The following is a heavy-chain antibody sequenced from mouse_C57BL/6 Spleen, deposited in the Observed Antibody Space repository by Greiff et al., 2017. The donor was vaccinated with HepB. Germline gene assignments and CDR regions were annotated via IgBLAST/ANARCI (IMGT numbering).Heavy chain of an antibody. CDR3: VRHEHLDYAMDY. J-gene: IGHJ4*01. V-gene: IGHV10-1*01. CDR2: VRSKSNNYAT. Sequence: EVKVEESGGGLVQPKGSLKLSCAASGFSFNTYAMNWVRQAPGKGLEWVARVRSKSNNYATYYADSVKDRFTISRDDSESMLYLQMNNLKTEDTAMYYCVRHEHLDYAMDYWGQGTSVTVSS. CDR1: GFSFNTYA.